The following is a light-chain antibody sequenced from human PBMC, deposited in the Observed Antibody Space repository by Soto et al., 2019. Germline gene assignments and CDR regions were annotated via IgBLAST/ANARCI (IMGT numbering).Light chain of an antibody. CDR1: SPNIGCCS. J-gene: IGLJ2*01. CDR3: GTWDSSLSGMV. V-gene: IGLV1-51*02. Sequence: QSVLTQPPSVSAAPGQKVTISCSGSSPNIGCCSVSWYQQLPGTAPQLLIYKDTERPSGIPDRFSGSKSGTSATLGITRLQTGDEADYYCGTWDSSLSGMVFGGGTKVTVL. CDR2: KDT.